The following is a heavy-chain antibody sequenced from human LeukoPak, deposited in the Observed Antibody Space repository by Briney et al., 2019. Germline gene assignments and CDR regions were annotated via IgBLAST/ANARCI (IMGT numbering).Heavy chain of an antibody. CDR2: IYYSGST. CDR1: GGSISSYY. J-gene: IGHJ4*02. V-gene: IGHV4-59*01. CDR3: ARVMAAAGPIDY. Sequence: PSETLSLTCTVSGGSISSYYWSWIRQPPWKGLEWIGYIYYSGSTNYNPSLKSRVTISVDTSKNQFSLKLSSVTAADTAVYYCARVMAAAGPIDYWGQGTLVTVSS. D-gene: IGHD6-13*01.